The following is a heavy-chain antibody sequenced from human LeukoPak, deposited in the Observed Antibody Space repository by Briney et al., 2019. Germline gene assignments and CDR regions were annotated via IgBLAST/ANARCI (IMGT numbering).Heavy chain of an antibody. J-gene: IGHJ4*02. V-gene: IGHV3-23*01. CDR3: AKGPVSAIVGAITLDY. Sequence: GGSLRLSCAASGFTFSNYAMNWVRQAPGKGLEWVSLITGSTGSTYYADSVKGRFSISRDNSKNTVYLQMNSLRVEDTAVYYCAKGPVSAIVGAITLDYWGQGTMLTVST. CDR2: ITGSTGST. D-gene: IGHD1-26*01. CDR1: GFTFSNYA.